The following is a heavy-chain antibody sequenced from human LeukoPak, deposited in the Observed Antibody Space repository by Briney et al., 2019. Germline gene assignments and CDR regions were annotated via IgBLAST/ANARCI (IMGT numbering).Heavy chain of an antibody. CDR1: GYTFTSYY. CDR3: ATGIGYYDSSSYPFDY. V-gene: IGHV1-46*01. CDR2: INPSGGST. Sequence: ASVKVSCKASGYTFTSYYMHWVRQAPGQGLEWMGMINPSGGSTSYAQKFQGRVTMTRDMSTSTVYMELSSLRSEDTAVYYCATGIGYYDSSSYPFDYWGQGTLVTVSS. J-gene: IGHJ4*02. D-gene: IGHD3-22*01.